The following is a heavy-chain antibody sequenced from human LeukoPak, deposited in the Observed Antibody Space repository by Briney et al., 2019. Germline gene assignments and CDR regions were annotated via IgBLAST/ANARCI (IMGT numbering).Heavy chain of an antibody. V-gene: IGHV3-30-3*01. Sequence: GGSLRLSCAASGFTFSSYAMHWVRQAPGKGLEWVAVISYDGSNKYYADSVKGRFTISRDNSKNTLYLQMNSLRAEDTAVYYCVPIVVVPAAPHGAFDIWGQGTMVTVSS. CDR2: ISYDGSNK. J-gene: IGHJ3*02. D-gene: IGHD2-2*01. CDR3: VPIVVVPAAPHGAFDI. CDR1: GFTFSSYA.